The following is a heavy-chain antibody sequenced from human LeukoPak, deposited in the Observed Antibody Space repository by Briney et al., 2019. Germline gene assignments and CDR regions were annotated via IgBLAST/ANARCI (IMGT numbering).Heavy chain of an antibody. CDR2: ISSSSSTI. CDR3: ARDRYYGSGPPFYYGMDV. Sequence: PGGSLRLSCAASGFTFSSYSMNWVRQAPGKGLEWVSYISSSSSTIYYADSVKGRFTISRDNAKNSLYLQMNSLGAEDTAVYYCARDRYYGSGPPFYYGMDVWGQGTTVTVSS. D-gene: IGHD3-10*01. V-gene: IGHV3-48*01. J-gene: IGHJ6*02. CDR1: GFTFSSYS.